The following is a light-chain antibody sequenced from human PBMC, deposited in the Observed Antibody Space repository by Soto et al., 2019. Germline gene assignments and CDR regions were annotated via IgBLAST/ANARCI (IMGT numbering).Light chain of an antibody. CDR2: AAS. CDR1: QSIVTY. CDR3: QQYNSWPPIT. Sequence: DIQMTQSPSSLSASVGDRVTITFRSSQSIVTYLNWYLQKPGKAPKLLIYAASNLQSGVPARFSGGGSGTEFTLTISSLQSEDFAVYYCQQYNSWPPITFGQGTRLEIK. V-gene: IGKV1-39*01. J-gene: IGKJ5*01.